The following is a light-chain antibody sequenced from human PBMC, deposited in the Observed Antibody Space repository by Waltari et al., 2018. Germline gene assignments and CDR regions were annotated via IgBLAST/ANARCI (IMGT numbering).Light chain of an antibody. CDR2: DAT. V-gene: IGKV3-15*01. CDR1: QSLGSN. Sequence: EIVMTQSPATLSVSPGESATLPCRASQSLGSNLAWYQQKPGQAPRLLIYDATTRDTDIAARFSGSGSGTEFTLTISSLQSKDFAVYFCQQYRDWPRTFGHGTKVETK. J-gene: IGKJ1*01. CDR3: QQYRDWPRT.